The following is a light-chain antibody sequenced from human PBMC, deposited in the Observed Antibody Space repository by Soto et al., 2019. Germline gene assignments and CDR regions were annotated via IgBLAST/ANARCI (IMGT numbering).Light chain of an antibody. CDR1: QSISSY. CDR2: AAS. J-gene: IGKJ1*01. V-gene: IGKV1-39*01. Sequence: QMTQSPSSLSASVGDRVTITCRASQSISSYLNWYQQKPGKAPNLLIYAASTLQSGVPSRFSGSGSGTDFTLTISSLQPEDFATYYCQQSYNTPWTFGQGTGVEIK. CDR3: QQSYNTPWT.